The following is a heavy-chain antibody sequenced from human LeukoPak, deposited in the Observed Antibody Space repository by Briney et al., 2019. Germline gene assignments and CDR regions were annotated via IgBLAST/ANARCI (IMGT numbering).Heavy chain of an antibody. CDR1: GGSISSGGYS. V-gene: IGHV4-30-2*01. CDR2: IYHSGST. CDR3: ARGRGVVPFDY. J-gene: IGHJ4*02. Sequence: SETLSLTCAVSGGSISSGGYSWSWIRQPPGTGLEWIGYIYHSGSTYYNPSLKSRVTISVDRSKNQFSLKLSSVTAADTAVYYCARGRGVVPFDYWGQGTLVTVSS. D-gene: IGHD2-2*01.